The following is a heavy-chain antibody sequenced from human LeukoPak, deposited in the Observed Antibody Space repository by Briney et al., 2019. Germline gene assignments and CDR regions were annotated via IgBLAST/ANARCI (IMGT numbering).Heavy chain of an antibody. Sequence: GESLKISCKGSGYSFTNYWIGWVRQMPGKGLEWMGIIYPRDSDTRYSPSFQGQVTISADKSISTAYLQWSSLKASDTAFYYCARVGDTGGYYYHFDYWGQGTLVTVSS. CDR3: ARVGDTGGYYYHFDY. J-gene: IGHJ4*02. CDR1: GYSFTNYW. D-gene: IGHD3-22*01. CDR2: IYPRDSDT. V-gene: IGHV5-51*01.